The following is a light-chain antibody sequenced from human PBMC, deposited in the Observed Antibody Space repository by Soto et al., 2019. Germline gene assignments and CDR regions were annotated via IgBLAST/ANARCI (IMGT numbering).Light chain of an antibody. J-gene: IGLJ1*01. CDR3: SSYTSSSTLV. CDR1: SSDVGGYNY. Sequence: QSALTQPASVSGSPGQSITISCTGTSSDVGGYNYVSWYQHHPGKAPKLMISEVSNRPSGLSDRFSGSKSGNTASLTISGLQAEDEADYYCSSYTSSSTLVFGTGTKVTVL. V-gene: IGLV2-14*01. CDR2: EVS.